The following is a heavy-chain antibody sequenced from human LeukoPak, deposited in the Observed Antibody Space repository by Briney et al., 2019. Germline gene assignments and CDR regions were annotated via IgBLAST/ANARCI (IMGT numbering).Heavy chain of an antibody. CDR3: ARGNWYSSSWYRHMDV. CDR2: INPSGGST. Sequence: VASVKVSCKTSGYTFTTKYMHWVRQAPGQGLEWLGVINPSGGSTSYAQKFQDRVTMTRDMSTSTAYMELSSLRSEDTAVYYCARGNWYSSSWYRHMDVWGKGTTVTISS. CDR1: GYTFTTKY. J-gene: IGHJ6*03. D-gene: IGHD6-13*01. V-gene: IGHV1-46*01.